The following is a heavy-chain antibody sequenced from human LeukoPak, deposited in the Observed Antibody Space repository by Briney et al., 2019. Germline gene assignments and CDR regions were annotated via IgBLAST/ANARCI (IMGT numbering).Heavy chain of an antibody. CDR1: GYTFTSYG. D-gene: IGHD2-15*01. CDR3: AREAHFCSGGSCSNY. V-gene: IGHV1-18*01. J-gene: IGHJ4*02. Sequence: ASVKVSCKASGYTFTSYGISWVRQAPGQGLEWMGWISAYNGNTNYAQKLQGRVTMTTDTSTSTAYMELRSLRSDGTAVYYCAREAHFCSGGSCSNYWGQGTLVTVSS. CDR2: ISAYNGNT.